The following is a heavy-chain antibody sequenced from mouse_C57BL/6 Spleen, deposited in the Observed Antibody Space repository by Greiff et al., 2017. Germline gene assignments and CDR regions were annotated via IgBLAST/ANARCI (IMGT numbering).Heavy chain of an antibody. CDR2: ISSGGSYT. V-gene: IGHV5-6*01. CDR3: ARQGDYDDWYFDV. CDR1: GFTFSSYG. J-gene: IGHJ1*03. Sequence: EVKLVESGGDLVKPGGSLKLSCAASGFTFSSYGMSWVRQTPDKRLEWVATISSGGSYTYYPDSVKGRFTISRDNAKNTLYLQMSSLKSEDTAMYYCARQGDYDDWYFDVWGTGTTVTVSS. D-gene: IGHD2-4*01.